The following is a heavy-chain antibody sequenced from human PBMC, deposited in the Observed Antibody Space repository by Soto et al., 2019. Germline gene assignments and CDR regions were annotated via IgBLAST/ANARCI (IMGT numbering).Heavy chain of an antibody. J-gene: IGHJ4*02. CDR3: ARDKITGLFDY. V-gene: IGHV4-34*01. D-gene: IGHD2-8*02. CDR1: GGSFSGYY. CDR2: INHSGST. Sequence: QVQLQQWGAGLLKPSETLSLTCAVYGGSFSGYYWTWIRQPPGTGLEWIGEINHSGSTNYNPSLKSRVTISVDTSKNQCSLKLTSVTVADTAVYYCARDKITGLFDYWGQGTLVTVSS.